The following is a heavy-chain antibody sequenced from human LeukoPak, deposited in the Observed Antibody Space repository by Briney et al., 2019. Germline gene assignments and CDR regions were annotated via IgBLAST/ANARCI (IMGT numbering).Heavy chain of an antibody. CDR2: INPNSGGI. Sequence: ASVKVSCKASGYTFTDYYIHLVRLAPGQGLEWMGWINPNSGGINYAQRFQGRVTMTSDTSISTAYMELSRLTFDDTAVYYCARGGYSGTLPSSWFDPWGQGTLVTVSS. D-gene: IGHD1-26*01. CDR1: GYTFTDYY. V-gene: IGHV1-2*02. CDR3: ARGGYSGTLPSSWFDP. J-gene: IGHJ5*02.